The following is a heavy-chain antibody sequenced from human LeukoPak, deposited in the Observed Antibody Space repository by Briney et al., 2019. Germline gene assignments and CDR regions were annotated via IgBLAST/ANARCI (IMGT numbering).Heavy chain of an antibody. Sequence: GGSLRLSCVASGFTFSSYAMSWVRQAPVKGLEWVSAISGSGGSTYYADSVKGRFTISRDNSKNTLYLQMNSLRAEDTAVYYCAKTKHVPYKKNWFDPWGQGTLVTVSS. J-gene: IGHJ5*02. CDR2: ISGSGGST. V-gene: IGHV3-23*01. D-gene: IGHD1-14*01. CDR3: AKTKHVPYKKNWFDP. CDR1: GFTFSSYA.